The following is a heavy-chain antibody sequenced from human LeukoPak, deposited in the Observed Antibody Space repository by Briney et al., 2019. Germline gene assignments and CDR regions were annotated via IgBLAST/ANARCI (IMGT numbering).Heavy chain of an antibody. J-gene: IGHJ4*02. V-gene: IGHV3-48*04. CDR1: GFIFGSYS. CDR2: ITSDASTK. D-gene: IGHD1-26*01. Sequence: GGSLRLSCVASGFIFGSYSMNWVRQAPGRGLEWISYITSDASTKSYADSVKGRFTISRDNAKNSLYLQMNSLRAEDTAVYYCASPLGAGSFGYWGQGTLVTVSS. CDR3: ASPLGAGSFGY.